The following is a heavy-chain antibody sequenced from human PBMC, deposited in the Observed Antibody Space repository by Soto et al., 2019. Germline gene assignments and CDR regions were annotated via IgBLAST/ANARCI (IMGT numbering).Heavy chain of an antibody. D-gene: IGHD5-12*01. CDR2: ISSGGST. J-gene: IGHJ4*02. V-gene: IGHV3-23*01. Sequence: EVQLLESGGGLVQPGGSLRLSCAASAFTFSNYGMSWVRQAPGKGLEWVSAISSGGSTFSAESVKGRFTISRDNSKNTLYLQMNSLRAEDTAVYYCAKENSGYEKWGLGTLVTVSS. CDR1: AFTFSNYG. CDR3: AKENSGYEK.